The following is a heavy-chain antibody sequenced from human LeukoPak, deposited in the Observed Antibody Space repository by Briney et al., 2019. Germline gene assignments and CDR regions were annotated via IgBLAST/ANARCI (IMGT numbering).Heavy chain of an antibody. J-gene: IGHJ4*02. CDR2: INPNSGGT. CDR1: GYTFTGYY. Sequence: ASVKVSCKASGYTFTGYYMHWVRQAPGQGLEWMGWINPNSGGTNYAQKFQGRVTMTRDPSISTAYLELSRLRSDDTAVYYCASVIDYYDSSGLNYWGQGTLVTVSS. V-gene: IGHV1-2*02. D-gene: IGHD3-22*01. CDR3: ASVIDYYDSSGLNY.